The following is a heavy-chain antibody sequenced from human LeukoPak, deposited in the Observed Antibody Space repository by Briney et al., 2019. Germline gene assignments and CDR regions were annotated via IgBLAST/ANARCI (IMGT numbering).Heavy chain of an antibody. CDR1: GFSLSTRGVG. D-gene: IGHD3-10*01. J-gene: IGHJ4*02. CDR2: IDWAVDE. CDR3: AHKAGRESRVTRKAPRDYCSGSFFY. Sequence: SGPTLVKSTETLTLTCTFSGFSLSTRGVGVGWIRQPPVKALEWLALIDWAVDERYSPSLKSRLTITKDTSKNQVVLTMTNMDPVDTATYYCAHKAGRESRVTRKAPRDYCSGSFFYWGQGTLVTVSS. V-gene: IGHV2-5*02.